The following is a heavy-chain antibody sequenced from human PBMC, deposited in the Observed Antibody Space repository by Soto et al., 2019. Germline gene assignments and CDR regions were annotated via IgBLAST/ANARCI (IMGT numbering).Heavy chain of an antibody. CDR1: GGTFSSYA. D-gene: IGHD1-26*01. Sequence: SVKVSCKASGGTFSSYAISWVRQAPGQGLEWMGGIIPIFGTANYAQKFQGRVTITADESTSTAYMELSSLRSEDTAVYYCARARYSGSYFPDYWGQGTLVTVSS. CDR2: IIPIFGTA. J-gene: IGHJ4*02. CDR3: ARARYSGSYFPDY. V-gene: IGHV1-69*13.